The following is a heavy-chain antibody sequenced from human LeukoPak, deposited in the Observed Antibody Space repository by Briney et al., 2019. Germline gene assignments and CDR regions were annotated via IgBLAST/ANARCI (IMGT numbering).Heavy chain of an antibody. CDR3: ARDRGLKYGYSFLDS. CDR1: DGSIRSGDYY. J-gene: IGHJ4*02. CDR2: ISYSGIT. V-gene: IGHV4-31*03. Sequence: SETLSLTCTVPDGSIRSGDYYWSWIRQHPGKGLEWIGYISYSGITYSNPSLKSRVTISVGTSKRQFSLRLNSVTPADTAVYYCARDRGLKYGYSFLDSWGQGALVTVSS. D-gene: IGHD5-24*01.